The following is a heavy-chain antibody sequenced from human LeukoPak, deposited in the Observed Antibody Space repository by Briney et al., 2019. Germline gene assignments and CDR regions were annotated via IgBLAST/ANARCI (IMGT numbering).Heavy chain of an antibody. CDR2: INTNTGNP. CDR3: ARGSFERFGCMDV. J-gene: IGHJ6*03. D-gene: IGHD3-10*01. Sequence: RASVNVSCKPSGYTFTICAMNGVPQAPGRGREWMGWINTNTGNPTYAQGFTGRFLFSLNTAVSTEYLQISSLKAEATAVSYCARGSFERFGCMDVWGKGTTVPVSS. CDR1: GYTFTICA. V-gene: IGHV7-4-1*02.